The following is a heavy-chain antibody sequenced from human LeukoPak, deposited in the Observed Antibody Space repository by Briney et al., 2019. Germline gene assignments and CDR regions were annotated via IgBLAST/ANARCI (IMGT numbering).Heavy chain of an antibody. Sequence: GGSLRLSCAASGFIFSSYWMTWVRQAPGKGREWVAVISYDGSNKYYADSVKGRFTISRDNSKNTLYLQMNSLRAEDTAVYYCARTWSYYSAFDIWGQGTMVTVSS. CDR3: ARTWSYYSAFDI. CDR2: ISYDGSNK. V-gene: IGHV3-30-3*01. J-gene: IGHJ3*02. D-gene: IGHD1-26*01. CDR1: GFIFSSYW.